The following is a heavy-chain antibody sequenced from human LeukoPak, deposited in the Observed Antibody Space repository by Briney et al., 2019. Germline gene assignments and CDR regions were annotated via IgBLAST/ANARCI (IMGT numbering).Heavy chain of an antibody. CDR1: GYTFTSYY. V-gene: IGHV1-46*01. CDR3: ARDLGLGHIVVVREDNWFDP. J-gene: IGHJ5*02. D-gene: IGHD2-21*01. CDR2: INPSGGST. Sequence: ASVKVSCKASGYTFTSYYMHWVRQAPGQGLEWMGIINPSGGSTSYAQKFQGRVTMTRDTSTSTVYMELSSLRSEDTAVYYCARDLGLGHIVVVREDNWFDPWGQGTLVTVSS.